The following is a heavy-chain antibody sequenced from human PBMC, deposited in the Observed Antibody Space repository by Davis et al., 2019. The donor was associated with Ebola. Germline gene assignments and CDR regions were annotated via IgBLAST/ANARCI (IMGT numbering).Heavy chain of an antibody. V-gene: IGHV3-7*01. D-gene: IGHD2-15*01. J-gene: IGHJ6*02. Sequence: GESLKISCAASGFTFSSYWMSWVRQAPGKGLEWVANIYRDGSEKYYVDSVKGRFTISRDNTKNSLYLQMNSLRDEDTAVYYCARGSPWPYYYYGMDVWGQGTTVTVSS. CDR1: GFTFSSYW. CDR2: IYRDGSEK. CDR3: ARGSPWPYYYYGMDV.